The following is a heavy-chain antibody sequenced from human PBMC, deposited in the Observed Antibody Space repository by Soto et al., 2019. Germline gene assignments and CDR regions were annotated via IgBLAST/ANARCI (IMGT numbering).Heavy chain of an antibody. Sequence: GSVKVSWTACGYTFTGYYMHWVRQAPGQGRGWMGWINPNSGGTNCAQKFQGWVTMTRDTSISTAYMQPSRLRSDDAAVYYCARSRIGDLWSGSGRYYYYGMYVWGQGTTVTVSS. V-gene: IGHV1-2*04. CDR3: ARSRIGDLWSGSGRYYYYGMYV. CDR1: GYTFTGYY. CDR2: INPNSGGT. D-gene: IGHD3-3*01. J-gene: IGHJ6*02.